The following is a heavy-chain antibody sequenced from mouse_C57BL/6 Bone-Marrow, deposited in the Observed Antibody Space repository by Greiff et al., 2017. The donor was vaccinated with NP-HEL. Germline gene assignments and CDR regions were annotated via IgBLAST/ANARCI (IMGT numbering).Heavy chain of an antibody. CDR2: ISSGGDYI. D-gene: IGHD2-1*01. CDR1: GFTFSSYA. CDR3: TRDYYGGY. Sequence: EVMLVESGAGLVKPGGSLKLSCAASGFTFSSYAMSWVRPTPEQRLEWVAYISSGGDYIYYADTVKGRFTISRDNARNTLYLKMSSLKSEDTAMYYCTRDYYGGYWGQGTTLTVSS. V-gene: IGHV5-9-1*02. J-gene: IGHJ2*01.